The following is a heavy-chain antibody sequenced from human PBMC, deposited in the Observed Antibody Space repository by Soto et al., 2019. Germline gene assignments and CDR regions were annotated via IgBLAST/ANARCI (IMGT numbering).Heavy chain of an antibody. Sequence: QVQLVESGGGVVQPGRSLRLSCAASGFPFSSYGMHWVRQAPGKGLDWVAVIWYDGTNKDYADSVKGRFTISRDNSKNTLYLQMNNLRVEDKAVYYCADGGEWSFNFEYWGQGTLVTVFS. V-gene: IGHV3-33*01. CDR1: GFPFSSYG. J-gene: IGHJ4*02. CDR2: IWYDGTNK. CDR3: ADGGEWSFNFEY. D-gene: IGHD3-3*01.